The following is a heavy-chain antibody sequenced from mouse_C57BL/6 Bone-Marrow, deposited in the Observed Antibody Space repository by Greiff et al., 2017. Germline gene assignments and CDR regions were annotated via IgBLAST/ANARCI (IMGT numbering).Heavy chain of an antibody. CDR2: IDPEDGET. CDR3: ATAAQSTADY. Sequence: VQLQQSGAELVKPGASVKLSCTASGFNIKDYYMHWVKQRPEQGLEWIGRIDPEDGETNYAPKFQGKATITADTSSNTAYLQSSSLTSEDTAVYYCATAAQSTADYWGQGTTLTVSS. CDR1: GFNIKDYY. D-gene: IGHD3-2*02. J-gene: IGHJ2*01. V-gene: IGHV14-2*01.